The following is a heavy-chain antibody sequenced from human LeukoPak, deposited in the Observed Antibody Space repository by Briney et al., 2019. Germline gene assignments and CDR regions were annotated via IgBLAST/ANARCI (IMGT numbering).Heavy chain of an antibody. V-gene: IGHV3-9*01. CDR3: ARVFGAGYSDY. CDR1: GFTFDDYA. D-gene: IGHD4/OR15-4a*01. Sequence: PGGSLRLSCTASGFTFDDYAMHWVRQAPGKGLEWVSCISRNSGTIAYADSVKGRFTISRDNAKNSLYLQMNSLRPEDTAFYYCARVFGAGYSDYWGQGTLVTVSS. J-gene: IGHJ4*02. CDR2: ISRNSGTI.